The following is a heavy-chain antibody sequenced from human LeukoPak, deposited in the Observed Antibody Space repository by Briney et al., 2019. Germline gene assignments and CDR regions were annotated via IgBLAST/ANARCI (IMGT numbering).Heavy chain of an antibody. CDR3: ARGLLGYCSSTSCYAFDY. CDR1: GFTFSDYY. CDR2: ISSSGSTI. V-gene: IGHV3-11*04. D-gene: IGHD2-2*01. J-gene: IGHJ4*02. Sequence: GGSLRLSCAASGFTFSDYYMSWIRQASGKGLEWVSYISSSGSTIYYADSVKGRFTISRDNAKNSLYLQMNSLRAEDTAVYYCARGLLGYCSSTSCYAFDYWGQGTLVTVSS.